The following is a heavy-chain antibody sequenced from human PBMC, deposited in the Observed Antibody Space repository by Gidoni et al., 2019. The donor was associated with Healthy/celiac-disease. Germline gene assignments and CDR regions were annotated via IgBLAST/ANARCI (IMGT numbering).Heavy chain of an antibody. CDR3: TRDQGYGWLQLGAFDI. Sequence: EVQLAESGGGLLQPGRSLRLSCTASGFTFGDYAMSWVRQAPGKGLEWVGFIRSKAYGGTTEYAASVKGRFTISRDDSKSIAYLQMNSLKTEDTAVYYCTRDQGYGWLQLGAFDIWGQGTMVTVSS. CDR2: IRSKAYGGTT. D-gene: IGHD5-12*01. J-gene: IGHJ3*02. CDR1: GFTFGDYA. V-gene: IGHV3-49*04.